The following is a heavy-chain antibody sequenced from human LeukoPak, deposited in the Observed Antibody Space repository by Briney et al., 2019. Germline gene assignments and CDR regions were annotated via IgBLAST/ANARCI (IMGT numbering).Heavy chain of an antibody. J-gene: IGHJ4*02. CDR3: AADLSNPRMGASYLDS. CDR2: IIVGSGAT. V-gene: IGHV1-58*01. D-gene: IGHD3-16*01. Sequence: SVTVSCTASGFTSTNFAVQWVRQARGQRLEWIGWIIVGSGATKCAQDFQERVTITRDLSTSTLYMELRSLTSEDTAVYYCAADLSNPRMGASYLDSWGQGTLVTVSS. CDR1: GFTSTNFA.